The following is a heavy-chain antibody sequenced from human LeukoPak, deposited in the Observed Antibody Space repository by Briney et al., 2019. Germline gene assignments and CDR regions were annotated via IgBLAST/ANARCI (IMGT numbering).Heavy chain of an antibody. Sequence: LSLTCAVYGGSFSGYYWSWIRQAPGKGLEWVSYISSSGSTIYYADSVKGRFTISRDNAKNSLYLQMNSLRAEDTAVYYCARDGYNFDYYYGMDVWGQGTTVTVSS. V-gene: IGHV3-11*01. CDR2: ISSSGSTI. CDR3: ARDGYNFDYYYGMDV. D-gene: IGHD5-12*01. CDR1: GGSFSGYY. J-gene: IGHJ6*02.